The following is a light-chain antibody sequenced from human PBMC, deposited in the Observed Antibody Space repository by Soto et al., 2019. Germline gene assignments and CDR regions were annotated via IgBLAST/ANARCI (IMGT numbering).Light chain of an antibody. V-gene: IGKV1-5*03. Sequence: DIQMTQSPSTLSASVGDRVTITCRASQSISSWVAWYQQKPGKGPKLLIYKASHLESGVPSRFSGGGSGTDFTLIISSLQPEDFATYYCQQVNVYPSTFGGGTKVDIK. J-gene: IGKJ4*01. CDR3: QQVNVYPST. CDR2: KAS. CDR1: QSISSW.